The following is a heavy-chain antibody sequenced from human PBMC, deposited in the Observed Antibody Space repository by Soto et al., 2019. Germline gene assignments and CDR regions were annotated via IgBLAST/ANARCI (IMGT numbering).Heavy chain of an antibody. V-gene: IGHV3-23*01. Sequence: GGSLRLSCAASGFTFSSYAMSWVRQAPGKGLEWVSAISGSGGSTYYADSVKGRFTISRDNSKNTLYLQMNSLRAEDTAVYYCAKDWEEQLAWFTGRYYYYYGMDVWGQGTTVTVSS. D-gene: IGHD6-6*01. CDR1: GFTFSSYA. CDR2: ISGSGGST. J-gene: IGHJ6*02. CDR3: AKDWEEQLAWFTGRYYYYYGMDV.